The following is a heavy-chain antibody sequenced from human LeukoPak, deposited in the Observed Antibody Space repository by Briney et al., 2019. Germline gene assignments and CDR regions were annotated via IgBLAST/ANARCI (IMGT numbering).Heavy chain of an antibody. J-gene: IGHJ2*01. V-gene: IGHV3-23*01. D-gene: IGHD3-22*01. CDR2: ISGSGGST. Sequence: PGGSLRLSCAASGFTFDDYGMSWVRQAPGKGLEWVSAISGSGGSTYYADSVKGRFTISRDNSKNTLYLQMNSLRAEDTAVYYCAKDRNYYDSSGYYPTFNNWYFDLWGRGTLVTVSS. CDR1: GFTFDDYG. CDR3: AKDRNYYDSSGYYPTFNNWYFDL.